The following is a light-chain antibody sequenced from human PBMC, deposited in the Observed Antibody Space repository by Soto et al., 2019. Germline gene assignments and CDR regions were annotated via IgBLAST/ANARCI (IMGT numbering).Light chain of an antibody. CDR1: QSISSN. CDR3: QQSNSLPPT. J-gene: IGKJ1*01. V-gene: IGKV1-39*01. CDR2: TAA. Sequence: DIQMTQSPSSLSASVGDRVTITCRASQSISSNSNWYQQKPGKAPKLLIYTAASLQSGVPSRFSGSGSGTDFTLTIASLQLEDFATYYCQQSNSLPPTFGQGTKVEIK.